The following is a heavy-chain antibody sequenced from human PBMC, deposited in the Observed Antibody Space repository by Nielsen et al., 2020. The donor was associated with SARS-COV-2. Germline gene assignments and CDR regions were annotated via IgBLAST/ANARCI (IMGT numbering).Heavy chain of an antibody. V-gene: IGHV3-23*01. D-gene: IGHD4-17*01. CDR3: AKDRKYGDWGWFDP. CDR2: ISGSGGST. Sequence: GGSLRLSCAASGFTFRSHAMTWVRQAPGKGLEWVSVISGSGGSTYYADSVKGRFTISRDNSKSTLYLQMNSLRAEDTAVYYCAKDRKYGDWGWFDPWGQGTLVTVSS. CDR1: GFTFRSHA. J-gene: IGHJ5*02.